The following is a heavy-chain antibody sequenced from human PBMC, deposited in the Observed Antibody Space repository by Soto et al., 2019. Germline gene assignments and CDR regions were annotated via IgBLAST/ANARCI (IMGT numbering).Heavy chain of an antibody. V-gene: IGHV3-23*01. J-gene: IGHJ6*02. CDR2: ISGSGGST. CDR1: GFTFRSYA. CDR3: ASHSLEDCSSTSCYSYYYYYGMDV. D-gene: IGHD2-2*02. Sequence: SLRLSCAAFGFTFRSYAMSWVRQAPGKGLEWVSAISGSGGSTYYADSVKGRFTISRDNSKNTLYLQMNSLRAEDTVVYYCASHSLEDCSSTSCYSYYYYYGMDVWGQGTTVTVSS.